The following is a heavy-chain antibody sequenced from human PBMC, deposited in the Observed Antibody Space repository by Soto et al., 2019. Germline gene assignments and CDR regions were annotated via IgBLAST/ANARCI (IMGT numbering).Heavy chain of an antibody. Sequence: GGSLRLSCAASGFTFSSYGMHWVRQAPGKGLEWVAVISYDGSNKYYADSVKGRFTISRDNSKNTLYLQMNSLRAEDTAVYYCAKGYSSGYYYFDYWGQGTLVTVS. J-gene: IGHJ4*02. D-gene: IGHD3-22*01. CDR3: AKGYSSGYYYFDY. V-gene: IGHV3-30*18. CDR1: GFTFSSYG. CDR2: ISYDGSNK.